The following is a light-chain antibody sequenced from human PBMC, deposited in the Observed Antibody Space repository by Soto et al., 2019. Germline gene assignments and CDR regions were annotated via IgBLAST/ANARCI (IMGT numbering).Light chain of an antibody. Sequence: QSALTQPASVSGSPGQSITISCTGTSSDVGGYNFVSWYQQYPGKAPKLMIYDVTNRPSGVSNRFSGSKSGNTASLTISGLQAEDEADYYCSSYPRSNTLLFGGGTKLTVL. V-gene: IGLV2-14*03. CDR1: SSDVGGYNF. CDR3: SSYPRSNTLL. CDR2: DVT. J-gene: IGLJ2*01.